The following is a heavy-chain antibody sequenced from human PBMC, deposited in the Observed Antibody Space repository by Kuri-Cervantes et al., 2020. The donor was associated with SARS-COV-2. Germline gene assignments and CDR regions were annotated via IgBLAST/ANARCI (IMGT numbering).Heavy chain of an antibody. CDR1: GYTFNTYG. V-gene: IGHV1-18*04. J-gene: IGHJ4*02. Sequence: ASVKVSCKTSGYTFNTYGIHWVRQAPGQGLEWVGWISVYSGETNYTQKVQGRVTMTTDTSTRTAYMELRSLRSYDTAVYYCSRAGFDYWGQGTLVTVSP. CDR2: ISVYSGET. CDR3: SRAGFDY.